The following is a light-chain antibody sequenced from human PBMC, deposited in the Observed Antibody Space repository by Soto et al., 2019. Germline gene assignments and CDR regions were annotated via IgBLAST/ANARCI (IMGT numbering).Light chain of an antibody. CDR1: QGIQNE. Sequence: AIQMTQSPSSLSDSVGDIVTISCRESQGIQNELAWYQQKPGKAPKLLIYAASYLQTEVTSRFSVTGSGTDFTLTSSSLQPEDSATYYCLQDYDYPRTFGQGTKGEIK. CDR2: AAS. V-gene: IGKV1-6*01. J-gene: IGKJ1*01. CDR3: LQDYDYPRT.